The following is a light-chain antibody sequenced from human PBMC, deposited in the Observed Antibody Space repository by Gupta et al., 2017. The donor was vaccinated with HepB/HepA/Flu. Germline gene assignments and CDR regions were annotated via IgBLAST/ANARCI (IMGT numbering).Light chain of an antibody. J-gene: IGLJ1*01. V-gene: IGLV2-14*01. CDR3: SSSSSSSTRV. CDR2: GVS. Sequence: IYGVSNRPSGVSNRFSGSKSGNTASLSISGLQTEDEADYYCSSSSSSSTRVFGTGTKVTVL.